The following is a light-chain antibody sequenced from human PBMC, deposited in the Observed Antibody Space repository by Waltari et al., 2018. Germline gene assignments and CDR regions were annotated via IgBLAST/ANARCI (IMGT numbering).Light chain of an antibody. V-gene: IGLV2-8*01. CDR3: CSFAGSNIVV. CDR1: SSDVGTYNS. Sequence: QSALTQPPSASGSPRQSVTISCTGTSSDVGTYNSVSWYQQHPGKAPKLMIYEVTKRPSGVPDRFSGSKSGNTASLTVSGLQAEDVADYYCCSFAGSNIVVFGGGTKLTVL. J-gene: IGLJ2*01. CDR2: EVT.